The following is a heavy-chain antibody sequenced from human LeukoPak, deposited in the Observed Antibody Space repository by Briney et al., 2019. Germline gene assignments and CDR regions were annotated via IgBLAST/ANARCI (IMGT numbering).Heavy chain of an antibody. J-gene: IGHJ4*02. CDR2: INQSRGT. CDR1: GGSFSGFF. Sequence: TSETLSLTCAVQGGSFSGFFWTWMRQPPGKGPEWIGEINQSRGTNYNPSLKSRATISKDPSKNQFSLKLSSVTAADAAVYYCGRGLGEGYPDYWGQGTLVTASS. V-gene: IGHV4-34*01. CDR3: GRGLGEGYPDY. D-gene: IGHD5-24*01.